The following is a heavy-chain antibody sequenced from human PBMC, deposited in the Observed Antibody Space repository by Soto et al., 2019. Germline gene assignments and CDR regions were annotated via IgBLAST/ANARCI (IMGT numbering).Heavy chain of an antibody. D-gene: IGHD3-3*01. CDR1: GGTFSSHV. CDR2: IIPVYDTV. V-gene: IGHV1-69*06. CDR3: ARAKIFGVIVSGWLDP. Sequence: QVLVVESGAEVKRPGSSVRVSCKASGGTFSSHVINWVRQAPGQGLEWMGRIIPVYDTVNSAQKFQGRITITADKSTTTAYMELSSLTSDDTAVYYCARAKIFGVIVSGWLDPSGQGTLVTVSS. J-gene: IGHJ5*02.